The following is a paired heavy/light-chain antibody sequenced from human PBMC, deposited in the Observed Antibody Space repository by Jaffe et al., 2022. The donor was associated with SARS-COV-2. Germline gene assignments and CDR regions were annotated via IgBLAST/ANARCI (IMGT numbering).Light chain of an antibody. CDR1: QGISSW. V-gene: IGKV1D-16*01. J-gene: IGKJ4*01. CDR2: AAS. Sequence: DIQMTQSPSSLSASVGDKVTITCRASQGISSWLAWYQQKPEKAPKSLIYAASSLQSGVPSRFSGSGSGTDFTLTISSLQPEDFATYYCQQYNSYPLTFGGGTKVEIK. CDR3: QQYNSYPLT.
Heavy chain of an antibody. J-gene: IGHJ6*03. Sequence: EVQLVESGGGLVEPGGSLRLSCAASGFTFSSYWMTWVRQAPGKGLEWVANIKQDGSDKHYVDSVKGRFTISRDNAKNSLYLQMNSLRAEDTAVYFCARGTPNNYGYYYYMDVWGKGTTVTVSS. D-gene: IGHD5-18*01. CDR3: ARGTPNNYGYYYYMDV. V-gene: IGHV3-7*01. CDR2: IKQDGSDK. CDR1: GFTFSSYW.